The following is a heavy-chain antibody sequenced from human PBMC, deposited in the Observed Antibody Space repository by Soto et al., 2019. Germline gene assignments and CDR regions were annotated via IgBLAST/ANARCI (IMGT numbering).Heavy chain of an antibody. D-gene: IGHD3-3*01. CDR2: ISSSSSTI. J-gene: IGHJ5*02. V-gene: IGHV3-48*02. CDR3: ARDLPLGLEWFRFDP. Sequence: GGPLRLSRSASGVTFSSYSMNWVRQAPGKGLEWVSYISSSSSTIYYADSVKGRFTISRDNAKNSLYLQMNSLRDEDTAVYYCARDLPLGLEWFRFDPWGQGSLVTV. CDR1: GVTFSSYS.